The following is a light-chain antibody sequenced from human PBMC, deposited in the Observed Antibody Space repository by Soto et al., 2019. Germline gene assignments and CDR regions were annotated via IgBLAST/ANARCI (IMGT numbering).Light chain of an antibody. CDR1: QSIGSY. V-gene: IGKV3-11*01. Sequence: EFVLTQSPGTLSLSPGERATLSCRASQSIGSYLAWYQHKLGHPPRLLIYDASNRATGIPVRFSGSGSGTDFTLTISSLEPEDFAVYYCQQRSTWPPFSFGPGTKVDN. J-gene: IGKJ3*01. CDR3: QQRSTWPPFS. CDR2: DAS.